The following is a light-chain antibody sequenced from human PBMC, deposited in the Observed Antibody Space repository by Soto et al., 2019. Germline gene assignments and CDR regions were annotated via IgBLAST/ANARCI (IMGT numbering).Light chain of an antibody. CDR3: SSFAGSPVV. CDR2: EVS. V-gene: IGLV2-8*01. CDR1: SSDVGEENY. J-gene: IGLJ2*01. Sequence: QSALTQPPSASGSPGQSVTITCSGTSSDVGEENYVSWYQQHPGKVPKLILYEVSKRPSGVPDRFSGSRSGNTASLTVSGLQAEDEADYYCSSFAGSPVVFGGGIKVTVL.